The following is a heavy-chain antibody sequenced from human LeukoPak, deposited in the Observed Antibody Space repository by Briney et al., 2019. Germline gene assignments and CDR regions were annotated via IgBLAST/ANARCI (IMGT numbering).Heavy chain of an antibody. Sequence: QTGGSLRLSCAASGFTFSSYAMSWVRQVPGKGLEWVSVISGSGDNTYYADSVKGRFTISRDNSKNMLYLQMSSLRAEDTAVYYCAKPRWVTTNNYDYWGLGTLVTVSS. J-gene: IGHJ4*02. CDR2: ISGSGDNT. CDR3: AKPRWVTTNNYDY. D-gene: IGHD4-17*01. CDR1: GFTFSSYA. V-gene: IGHV3-23*01.